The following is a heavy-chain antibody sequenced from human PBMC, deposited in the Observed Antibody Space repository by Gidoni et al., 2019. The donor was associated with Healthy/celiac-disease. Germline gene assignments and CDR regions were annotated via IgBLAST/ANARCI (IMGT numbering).Heavy chain of an antibody. D-gene: IGHD3-9*01. CDR2: IYWNDDK. Sequence: QITLKESGPTLVKPTQTLTLTCTFSGFSLSTSGVGVGWIRQPPGKALEWLALIYWNDDKRYSPSLKSRLTITKDTSKNQVVLTMTNMDPVDTATYYCAHRLLYDILTGYYDYWGQGTLVTVSS. J-gene: IGHJ4*02. CDR1: GFSLSTSGVG. V-gene: IGHV2-5*01. CDR3: AHRLLYDILTGYYDY.